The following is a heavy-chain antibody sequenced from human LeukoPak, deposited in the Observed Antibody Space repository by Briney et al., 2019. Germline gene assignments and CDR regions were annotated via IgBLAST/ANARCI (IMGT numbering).Heavy chain of an antibody. CDR1: GFTFNDYA. J-gene: IGHJ3*02. CDR2: IRGSGGIT. CDR3: ARDPNGDYIGAFDM. V-gene: IGHV3-23*01. Sequence: PGGSLRPSCAASGFTFNDYAMIWVRQAPGRGLEWVSAIRGSGGITFYADSVKGRFTISRDNSKNTLYLQMNSLRAEDTAVYYCARDPNGDYIGAFDMCGQGTKVTVSS. D-gene: IGHD4-17*01.